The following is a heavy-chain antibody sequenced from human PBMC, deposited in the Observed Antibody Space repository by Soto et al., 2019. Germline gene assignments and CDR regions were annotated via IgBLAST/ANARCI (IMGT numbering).Heavy chain of an antibody. J-gene: IGHJ4*02. D-gene: IGHD2-15*01. V-gene: IGHV1-18*01. CDR3: ARYCSSGSCHNGVPDY. Sequence: GASVKVSCKASGYTLISYGITWVRQAPGQGLEWMGWINTYNGHSKYARNLQDRVTMTADTSTNTAYMELSSLRSDDTAVYYCARYCSSGSCHNGVPDYWGQGTLVTVSS. CDR2: INTYNGHS. CDR1: GYTLISYG.